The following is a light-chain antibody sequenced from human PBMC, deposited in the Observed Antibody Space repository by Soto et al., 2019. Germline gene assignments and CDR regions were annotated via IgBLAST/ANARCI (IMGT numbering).Light chain of an antibody. Sequence: QSVLTQPPSVSAAPGQKVSISGSGSSSNIGNNYVSWYEQLPGTAPKLLIYDNDKRPSGIPDRFSGSKSGTSATLGITGLQTGDEADYYCGTWDSTLGAVTFGGGTKLTVL. J-gene: IGLJ2*01. CDR2: DND. V-gene: IGLV1-51*01. CDR3: GTWDSTLGAVT. CDR1: SSNIGNNY.